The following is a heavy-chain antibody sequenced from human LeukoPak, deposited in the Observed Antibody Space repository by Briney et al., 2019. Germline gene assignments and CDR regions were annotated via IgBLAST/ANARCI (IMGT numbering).Heavy chain of an antibody. CDR3: ARHSSGWYSRFDY. D-gene: IGHD6-19*01. J-gene: IGHJ4*02. V-gene: IGHV4-59*08. CDR2: IYYSGST. CDR1: GGSICSYY. Sequence: SETLSLTCTVSGGSICSYYWTWIRQPPGKGLEWIGYIYYSGSTNYNPSLKSRVTISVDTSKNQFSLKLSSVTAADTAVYYCARHSSGWYSRFDYWGQGTLVTVSS.